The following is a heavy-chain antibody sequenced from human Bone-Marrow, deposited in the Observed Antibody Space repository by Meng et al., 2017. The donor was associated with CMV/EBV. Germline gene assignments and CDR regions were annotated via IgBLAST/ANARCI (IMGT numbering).Heavy chain of an antibody. CDR1: GFTFSSYA. J-gene: IGHJ2*01. CDR3: ARMGDDSSGWYFDL. V-gene: IGHV3-30*14. D-gene: IGHD3-22*01. Sequence: GGSLRLSCAASGFTFSSYAMHWVRQAPGKGLEWVAVISYDGSNKYYADSVKGRFTISRENAKNSLYLQMNSLRAGDTAVYYCARMGDDSSGWYFDLWGRGTLVTVSS. CDR2: ISYDGSNK.